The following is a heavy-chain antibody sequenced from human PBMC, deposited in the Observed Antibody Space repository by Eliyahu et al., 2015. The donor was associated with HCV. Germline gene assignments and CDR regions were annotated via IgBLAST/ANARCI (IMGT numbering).Heavy chain of an antibody. Sequence: EVQLLESGGGLVQPGGSLRLSCAASGFTFSNYAMSWVRQAPGKGLEWVSGISGSGGSTYYADSVKGRFIISRDNSKNTLYLQMNSLRAEDTAVYYCAKDQEGGFWFGELLSFDYWGQGTLVTVSS. CDR2: ISGSGGST. CDR1: GFTFSNYA. J-gene: IGHJ4*02. D-gene: IGHD3-10*01. CDR3: AKDQEGGFWFGELLSFDY. V-gene: IGHV3-23*01.